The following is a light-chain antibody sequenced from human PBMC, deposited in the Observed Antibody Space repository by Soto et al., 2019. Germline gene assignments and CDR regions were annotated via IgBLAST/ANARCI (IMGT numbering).Light chain of an antibody. CDR2: RNN. CDR3: AAWDDNLNAYV. Sequence: QSVLTQPPSASGTPGQRVTISCSGSSSNIGTNFVYWYQQLPGTAPKLLLYRNNQRPSGVPDRFSGSKSGSSASLAINGLRSDDEADYYCAAWDDNLNAYVFGSGTKLTVL. CDR1: SSNIGTNF. J-gene: IGLJ1*01. V-gene: IGLV1-47*01.